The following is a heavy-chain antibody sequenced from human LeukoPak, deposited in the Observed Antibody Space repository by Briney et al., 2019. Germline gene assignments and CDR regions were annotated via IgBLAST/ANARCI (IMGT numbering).Heavy chain of an antibody. J-gene: IGHJ4*02. V-gene: IGHV4-39*01. CDR1: GGSISSSGYY. Sequence: SETLSLTCTVSGGSISSSGYYGGWIRQPPGKGLEWIGSIYYSGSTYYNPSLKSRVTMSVDTSKNQFYLKLSSVTAADTAVYYCARHDCGGGCYCRPNYYFDYWGRGTLVTVSS. D-gene: IGHD2-21*02. CDR3: ARHDCGGGCYCRPNYYFDY. CDR2: IYYSGST.